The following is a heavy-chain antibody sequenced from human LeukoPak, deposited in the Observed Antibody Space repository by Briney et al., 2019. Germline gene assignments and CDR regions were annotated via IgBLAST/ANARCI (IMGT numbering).Heavy chain of an antibody. D-gene: IGHD5-18*01. CDR2: IKSKTDGGTT. CDR3: TTYGYSYAKGAFDI. CDR1: GFSLSKAW. V-gene: IGHV3-15*01. Sequence: PGGSLRLSCAASGFSLSKAWMSGVRQAPGKGLEWVGRIKSKTDGGTTDYAAPVKGRFTISRDDSKNTLYLQMNSLKTEDTAVYYCTTYGYSYAKGAFDIWGQGTMVSVSS. J-gene: IGHJ3*02.